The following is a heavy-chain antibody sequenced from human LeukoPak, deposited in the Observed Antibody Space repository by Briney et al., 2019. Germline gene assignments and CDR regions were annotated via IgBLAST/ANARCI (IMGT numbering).Heavy chain of an antibody. Sequence: SETLSLTCTVSGGSISSSSYYWGWIRQPPGKGLEWIGSIYYSGSTYYNPSLKSRVTTSVDTSKNQFSLKLSSVTAADTAVYYCARGGHFRSAVVVTFVDYWGQGTLVTVSS. D-gene: IGHD3-22*01. J-gene: IGHJ4*02. CDR1: GGSISSSSYY. V-gene: IGHV4-39*01. CDR3: ARGGHFRSAVVVTFVDY. CDR2: IYYSGST.